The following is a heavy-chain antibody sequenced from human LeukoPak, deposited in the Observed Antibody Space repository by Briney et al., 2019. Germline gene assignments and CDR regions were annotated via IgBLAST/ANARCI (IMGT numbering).Heavy chain of an antibody. V-gene: IGHV4-59*08. CDR3: ARHFTGPGTYTPYFGMDV. J-gene: IGHJ6*02. CDR1: GGSIRSYY. CDR2: VYYSGST. Sequence: SETLSLTCTVSGGSIRSYYCSWIRQPPGKGLEWVGYVYYSGSTSYNPSLKSRVTISVDASKNQFSLKLSSVTAADTAVYYCARHFTGPGTYTPYFGMDVWGQGTTVTVSS. D-gene: IGHD3-16*01.